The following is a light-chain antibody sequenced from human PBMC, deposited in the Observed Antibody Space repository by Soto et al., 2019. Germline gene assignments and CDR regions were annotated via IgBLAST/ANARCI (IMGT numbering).Light chain of an antibody. CDR2: DNT. CDR3: QSYDSSLSGVV. Sequence: QSVLTQPPSVSGAPGQRVTLSCTGNISNIGAGYGVHWYQQLPGRAPKLLVYDNTKRHSGVPDRFSGSKSGTSASLVITRLQADDEADYYCQSYDSSLSGVVFGGGTKLTVL. V-gene: IGLV1-40*01. J-gene: IGLJ2*01. CDR1: ISNIGAGYG.